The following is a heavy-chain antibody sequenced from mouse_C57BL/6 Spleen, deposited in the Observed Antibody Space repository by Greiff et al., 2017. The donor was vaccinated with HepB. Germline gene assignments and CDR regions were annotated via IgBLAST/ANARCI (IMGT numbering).Heavy chain of an antibody. CDR1: GYSITSGYY. D-gene: IGHD2-1*01. Sequence: EVKLQESGPGLVKPSQSLSLTCSVTGYSITSGYYWNWIRQFPGNKLEWMGYISYDGSNNYNPSLKNRISITRDTSKNQLFLKLNSVTTEDTATYYCARQGGNYVGYYAMDYWGQGTSVTVSS. J-gene: IGHJ4*01. CDR2: ISYDGSN. V-gene: IGHV3-6*01. CDR3: ARQGGNYVGYYAMDY.